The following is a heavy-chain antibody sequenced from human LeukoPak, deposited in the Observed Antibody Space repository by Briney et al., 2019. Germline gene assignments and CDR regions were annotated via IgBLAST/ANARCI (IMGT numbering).Heavy chain of an antibody. CDR1: GGSISSYY. CDR2: IYYSGST. J-gene: IGHJ4*02. Sequence: PSETLSLTCTVSGGSISSYYWSWIRQPPGKGLEWIGYIYYSGSTNYNPSLKSRVTISVDTSKNQFSLKLSSVTAADTAVYYCASRLPFYDSSGYYDYWGQGTLVTVSS. CDR3: ASRLPFYDSSGYYDY. V-gene: IGHV4-59*08. D-gene: IGHD3-22*01.